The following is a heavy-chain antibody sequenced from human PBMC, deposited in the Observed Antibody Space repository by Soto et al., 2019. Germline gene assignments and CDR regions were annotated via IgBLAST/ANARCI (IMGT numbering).Heavy chain of an antibody. D-gene: IGHD2-15*01. V-gene: IGHV3-33*01. CDR3: TRDECSGGSCYLNDD. Sequence: QVPLVESGGGVVQPGRSLRLSCAASGFTFSRYGFHWVRQAPGKGLEWVAVIWYDGSKKYYADSVKGRFTVSRDDSQNTLFLQMNTLRAEDTAMYYCTRDECSGGSCYLNDDWGQGTLVTVSS. CDR2: IWYDGSKK. J-gene: IGHJ4*02. CDR1: GFTFSRYG.